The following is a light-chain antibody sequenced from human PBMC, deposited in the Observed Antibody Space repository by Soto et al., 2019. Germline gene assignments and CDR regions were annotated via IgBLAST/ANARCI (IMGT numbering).Light chain of an antibody. CDR1: QSGRDMY. J-gene: IGKJ1*01. CDR2: GVS. CDR3: QHYGYPQWT. Sequence: EIVLTQSRGTLSLSPGERATLSCRASQSGRDMYLAWYQQKPGQPPRLLIYGVSSRAYGIPDRFSGSGSGTDFTLTISRLEPEDFAVYYCQHYGYPQWTFGQGTKVDIK. V-gene: IGKV3-20*01.